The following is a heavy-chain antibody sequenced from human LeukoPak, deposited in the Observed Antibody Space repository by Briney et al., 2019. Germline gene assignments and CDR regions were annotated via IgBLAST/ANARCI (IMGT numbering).Heavy chain of an antibody. J-gene: IGHJ4*02. Sequence: ASVKVSCKASGYTFTSYDINWVRQATGQGLEWMGWMNPNSGNTGYAQKFQGRVTITRNTSISTAYMELSSLRSEDTAVYYCAKDGYSSSPVYFDYWGQGTLVTVSS. V-gene: IGHV1-8*03. CDR2: MNPNSGNT. D-gene: IGHD6-13*01. CDR3: AKDGYSSSPVYFDY. CDR1: GYTFTSYD.